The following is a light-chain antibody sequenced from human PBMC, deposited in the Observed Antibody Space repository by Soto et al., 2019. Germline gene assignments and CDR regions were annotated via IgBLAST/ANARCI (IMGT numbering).Light chain of an antibody. Sequence: DIQMTQSPSSLSASVGDRVTITCQASQDINTYLNWYQQKPGKAPNLLIYDASKMETGVPSRFSGGGSGTDFPFTVTSLQPEDFATYFCQHYDNLLLTFGGGTKVEL. CDR3: QHYDNLLLT. V-gene: IGKV1-33*01. J-gene: IGKJ4*01. CDR2: DAS. CDR1: QDINTY.